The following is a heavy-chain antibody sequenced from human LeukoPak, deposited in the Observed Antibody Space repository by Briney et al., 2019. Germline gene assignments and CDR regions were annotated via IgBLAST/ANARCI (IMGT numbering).Heavy chain of an antibody. CDR3: ASLYDIAGTTVDY. V-gene: IGHV1-2*06. D-gene: IGHD1-7*01. CDR1: GYTFTNYY. Sequence: GASVTVSCKTSGYTFTNYYIHWVRQAPGQGLEWMGRIDPNTGGTKSAKNFQGRATMTRDTSISTAYMALSGLRSDDTAVYYCASLYDIAGTTVDYWGQGTLVTVSS. CDR2: IDPNTGGT. J-gene: IGHJ4*02.